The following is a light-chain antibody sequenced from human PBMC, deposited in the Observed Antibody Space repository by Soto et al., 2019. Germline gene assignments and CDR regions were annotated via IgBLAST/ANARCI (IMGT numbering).Light chain of an antibody. CDR2: WAS. Sequence: DIVMTQSPDSLAVSLGERATINCKSSQSVFSRSNNQNYLAWFQQKPEQTPKMLIFWASTRQSGVPDRFRGSGSGTDFTLTINILQAEDVAVYYCLQYYTGLALSFGGGTKVEIK. CDR3: LQYYTGLALS. V-gene: IGKV4-1*01. CDR1: QSVFSRSNNQNY. J-gene: IGKJ4*01.